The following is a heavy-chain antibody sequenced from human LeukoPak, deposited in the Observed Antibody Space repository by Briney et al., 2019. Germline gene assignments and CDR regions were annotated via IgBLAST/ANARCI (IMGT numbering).Heavy chain of an antibody. J-gene: IGHJ4*02. CDR1: GYTFTSYD. CDR2: MNPNSGNT. Sequence: ASVKVFCKASGYTFTSYDINWGRQATGQGLEWMGWMNPNSGNTGYAQKFQGRVTMTRNTSISTAYMELSSLRSEDTAVYYCARPQGPSYYDSSGPLDYWGQGTLVTVSS. V-gene: IGHV1-8*01. CDR3: ARPQGPSYYDSSGPLDY. D-gene: IGHD3-22*01.